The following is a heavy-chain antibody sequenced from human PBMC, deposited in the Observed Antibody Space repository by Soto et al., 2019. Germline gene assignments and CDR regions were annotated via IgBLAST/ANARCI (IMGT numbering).Heavy chain of an antibody. CDR1: GYTFTSYG. Sequence: ASVKVSCKASGYTFTSYGISWVRQAPVQGLEWMGWISAYNGNTNYAQKLQGRVTMTTDTSTSTAYMELRSLRSDDTAVYYCAREECSRTSCYGFGRNCFDPWGQGTLVTVS. D-gene: IGHD2-2*01. J-gene: IGHJ5*02. CDR3: AREECSRTSCYGFGRNCFDP. CDR2: ISAYNGNT. V-gene: IGHV1-18*01.